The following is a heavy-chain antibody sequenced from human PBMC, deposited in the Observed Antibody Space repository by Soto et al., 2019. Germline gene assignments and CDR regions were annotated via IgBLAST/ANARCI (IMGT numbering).Heavy chain of an antibody. CDR2: IYATGTT. J-gene: IGHJ5*02. CDR1: GASITFGGYS. D-gene: IGHD1-1*01. Sequence: SETLSLTCTVSGASITFGGYSWSWIRKSAGKGLEWIGRIYATGTTDYNPSLKSRVMMSVDTSKKQFSLKLRSVTAADTAVYYCVRDGTKTLRDWFDPWGQGISVTVSS. CDR3: VRDGTKTLRDWFDP. V-gene: IGHV4-4*07.